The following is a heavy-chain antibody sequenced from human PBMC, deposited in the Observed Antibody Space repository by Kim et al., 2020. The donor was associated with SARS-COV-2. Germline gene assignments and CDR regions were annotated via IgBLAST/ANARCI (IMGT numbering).Heavy chain of an antibody. D-gene: IGHD6-19*01. Sequence: GGSLRLSCAASGFTFSSYAMSWVRQAPGKGLEWVSVIYSGGSSTYYADSVKGRFTISRDNSKNTLYLQMNSLRAEDTAVYYCAKGSYDSSGWYGGDYYYYGMDVWGQGTTVTVSS. CDR1: GFTFSSYA. J-gene: IGHJ6*02. V-gene: IGHV3-23*03. CDR2: IYSGGSST. CDR3: AKGSYDSSGWYGGDYYYYGMDV.